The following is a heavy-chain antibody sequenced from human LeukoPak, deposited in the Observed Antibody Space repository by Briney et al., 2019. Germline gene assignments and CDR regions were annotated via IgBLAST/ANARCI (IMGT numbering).Heavy chain of an antibody. CDR3: ARGSHYYDSSGYYLAY. CDR1: GFTFDDYG. D-gene: IGHD3-22*01. V-gene: IGHV3-20*04. J-gene: IGHJ4*02. CDR2: INWNGGST. Sequence: GGSLRLSCAASGFTFDDYGINWVRQAPGKGLEWVSGINWNGGSTSYADSVKGRFTIPRDNAKNSLYLQMNSLRVEDTALYYCARGSHYYDSSGYYLAYWGQGTLVTVSS.